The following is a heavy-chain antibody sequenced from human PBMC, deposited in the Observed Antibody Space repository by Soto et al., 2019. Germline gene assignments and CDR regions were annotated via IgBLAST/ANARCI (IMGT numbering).Heavy chain of an antibody. V-gene: IGHV3-30*03. Sequence: QVQLVESGGGVVQPGRSLRLSCAASGFIFRNFGMHWVRRAPGKGLAWVATISGDGNDKYYPDSMKGRFTIYRDNFHNALYLQLNSLRPEDTAVYPCVQGYSTAYQPLYYWGQGVLVTVSS. CDR2: ISGDGNDK. D-gene: IGHD2-8*01. J-gene: IGHJ4*02. CDR1: GFIFRNFG. CDR3: VQGYSTAYQPLYY.